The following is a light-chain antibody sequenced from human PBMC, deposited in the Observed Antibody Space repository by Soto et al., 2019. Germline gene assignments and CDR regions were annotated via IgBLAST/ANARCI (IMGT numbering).Light chain of an antibody. CDR1: QSVSSSY. Sequence: EIVLTQSPGTLSLSPGERATLSCRASQSVSSSYLAWYQQKPGQAPRLLIYGASSRATGIPDRFSGSGSGTDFTLTISRLEPVDFEVYYCQQYGSSRTVGQGTKVEIK. J-gene: IGKJ1*01. CDR3: QQYGSSRT. V-gene: IGKV3-20*01. CDR2: GAS.